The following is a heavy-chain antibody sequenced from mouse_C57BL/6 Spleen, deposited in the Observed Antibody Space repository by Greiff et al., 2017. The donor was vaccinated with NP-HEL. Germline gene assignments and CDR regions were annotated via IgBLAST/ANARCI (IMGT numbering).Heavy chain of an antibody. D-gene: IGHD1-1*01. CDR2: INPNNGGT. CDR3: ARVPHYYGSSNWYFDV. CDR1: GYTFTDYY. J-gene: IGHJ1*03. Sequence: EVQLQQSGPELVKPGASVKISCKASGYTFTDYYMNWVKQSHGKSLEWIGDINPNNGGTSYNQKFKGKATLTVDKSSSTAYMELRSLTSEDSAVYYCARVPHYYGSSNWYFDVWGTGTTVTVSS. V-gene: IGHV1-26*01.